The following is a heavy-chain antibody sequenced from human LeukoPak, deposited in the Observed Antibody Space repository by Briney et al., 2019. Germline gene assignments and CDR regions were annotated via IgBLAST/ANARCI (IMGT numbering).Heavy chain of an antibody. CDR3: ARDLATQGWGATFDY. D-gene: IGHD1-26*01. CDR2: ISSSGSTI. CDR1: GFTFSDYY. V-gene: IGHV3-11*01. Sequence: PGGSLRLSCAASGFTFSDYYMSWIRQAPGKGLEWVSYISSSGSTIYYADSVKGRFTISRDNAKNSLYLQMSSLRAEDTAVYYCARDLATQGWGATFDYWGQGTLVTVSS. J-gene: IGHJ4*02.